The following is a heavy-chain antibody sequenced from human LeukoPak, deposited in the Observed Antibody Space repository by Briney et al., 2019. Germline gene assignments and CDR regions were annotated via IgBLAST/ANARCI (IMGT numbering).Heavy chain of an antibody. CDR1: GFTFSSYD. J-gene: IGHJ4*02. CDR2: MSYDGSSE. Sequence: PGRSLRLSCAASGFTFSSYDIHWVRQAPGKGLEWVAVMSYDGSSEYYTDSVKGRFTMSRDNSKNTLYLQMNSLRPEDTAVYYCAKTPPSGSYRVYYFDYWGQGTLVTVSS. CDR3: AKTPPSGSYRVYYFDY. D-gene: IGHD1-26*01. V-gene: IGHV3-30*18.